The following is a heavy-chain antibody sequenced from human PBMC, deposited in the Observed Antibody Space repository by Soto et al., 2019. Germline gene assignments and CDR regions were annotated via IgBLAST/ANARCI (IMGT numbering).Heavy chain of an antibody. Sequence: SQTRSLTCTGSCGSIRSYYWSWIRQPPGKGLEWIGYIYYSGRTNSNPSLKRRVTISVDTSKNQFSLKLSSVTAADTAVYYCARVEADYGMDVWGQGTTVTVS. J-gene: IGHJ6*02. CDR2: IYYSGRT. D-gene: IGHD6-13*01. CDR3: ARVEADYGMDV. CDR1: CGSIRSYY. V-gene: IGHV4-59*01.